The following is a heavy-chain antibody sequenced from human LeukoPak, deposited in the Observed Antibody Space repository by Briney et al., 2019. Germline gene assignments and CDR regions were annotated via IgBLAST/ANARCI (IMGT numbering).Heavy chain of an antibody. V-gene: IGHV4-59*08. D-gene: IGHD2-15*01. Sequence: SETLSLTCTVSGGSISSYYWTWIRQPPGKGLEWIGYIYYSGSTNYNPSLKSRVIISVDTSKNQFSLKLNSVTAADTAVYYCARRDSGYCSGTDCLFYWFDPWGQGTLVTVSS. CDR2: IYYSGST. CDR1: GGSISSYY. CDR3: ARRDSGYCSGTDCLFYWFDP. J-gene: IGHJ5*02.